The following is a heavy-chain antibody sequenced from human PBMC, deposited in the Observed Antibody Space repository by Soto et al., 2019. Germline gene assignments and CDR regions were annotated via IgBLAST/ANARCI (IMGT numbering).Heavy chain of an antibody. CDR2: INHSGTT. J-gene: IGHJ6*02. CDR1: RGSFSGFY. CDR3: ARGRGYVYGRNFYGLDV. D-gene: IGHD6-25*01. Sequence: PSETLSLTCGVYRGSFSGFYWSWVRQTPGGGLEWIGEINHSGTTNYNPSFQNRVTISVDKSTNNFSLKMTSVTAADAAVYYCARGRGYVYGRNFYGLDVWGQGTTVTVSS. V-gene: IGHV4-34*01.